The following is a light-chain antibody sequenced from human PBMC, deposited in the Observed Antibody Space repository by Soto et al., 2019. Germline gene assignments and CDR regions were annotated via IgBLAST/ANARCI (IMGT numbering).Light chain of an antibody. J-gene: IGKJ5*01. V-gene: IGKV3-20*01. CDR3: QQYGSSPP. CDR2: DAS. CDR1: QSVRSY. Sequence: EIVLTQSPPTLSLSPGERCTLSCRASQSVRSYLAWYKQKPGQAPRLLIYDASNRATGIPDRLSGSESGTEFTLTINSMEPEDYAVYYCQQYGSSPPFGQGTRLEIK.